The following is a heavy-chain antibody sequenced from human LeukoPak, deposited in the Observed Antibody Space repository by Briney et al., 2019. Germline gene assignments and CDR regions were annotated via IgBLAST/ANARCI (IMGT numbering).Heavy chain of an antibody. D-gene: IGHD3-16*02. V-gene: IGHV3-30*03. Sequence: GRSLRLSCAASGFTFRSYGMHWVRQTPGKGLEWVAVISFDGSHKDYADSVKGRFTVSRDNSKGTLYLEMDSLRAEDTAVYYCARDGGPPDYVWGTYRYTNSFDPWGQGTLVTVSS. J-gene: IGHJ5*02. CDR1: GFTFRSYG. CDR3: ARDGGPPDYVWGTYRYTNSFDP. CDR2: ISFDGSHK.